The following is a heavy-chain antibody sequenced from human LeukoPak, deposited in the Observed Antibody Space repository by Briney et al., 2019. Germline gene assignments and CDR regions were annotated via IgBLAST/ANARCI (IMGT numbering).Heavy chain of an antibody. CDR2: IYYSGST. V-gene: IGHV4-39*01. CDR3: ARHYYDFWSGYHFDY. D-gene: IGHD3-3*01. J-gene: IGHJ4*02. CDR1: GGSASSSSYY. Sequence: SETLSLTCTVSGGSASSSSYYWRWIRQPPGKGLEWIGSIYYSGSTYYNPSLKSRVTISVDTSKSQFSLKLSSVTAADAAVYYCARHYYDFWSGYHFDYWGQGTLVTV.